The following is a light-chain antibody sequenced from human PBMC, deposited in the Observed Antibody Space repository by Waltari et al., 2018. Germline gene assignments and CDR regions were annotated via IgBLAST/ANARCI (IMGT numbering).Light chain of an antibody. J-gene: IGLJ2*01. CDR2: GNT. V-gene: IGLV1-40*01. CDR1: SSNIGAGYD. CDR3: QSYDNSLTVL. Sequence: QSVLTQPPSVSGAPGQRVTISCTGSSSNIGAGYDVHWYQQLPGRAPKLLIYGNTNLPSGVPDRFSCSKSGTSASLAITGLHAEDEADYYCQSYDNSLTVLFGGGTKLTVL.